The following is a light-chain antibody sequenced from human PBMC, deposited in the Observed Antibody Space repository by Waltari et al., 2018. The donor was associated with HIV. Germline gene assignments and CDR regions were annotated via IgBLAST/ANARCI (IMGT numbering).Light chain of an antibody. CDR3: KQCIHHSLT. CDR1: QSLLNSDGKTY. V-gene: IGKV2D-29*01. Sequence: DIVMTQTPLPLSVAPGKLASICWKTRQSLLNSDGKTYLDWYQQKPGQPPQLLIYEASNLYTGVPDRFSGSGSGTDFTLNISRVEAEDFGVYYCKQCIHHSLTFGGGTKVEIK. CDR2: EAS. J-gene: IGKJ4*01.